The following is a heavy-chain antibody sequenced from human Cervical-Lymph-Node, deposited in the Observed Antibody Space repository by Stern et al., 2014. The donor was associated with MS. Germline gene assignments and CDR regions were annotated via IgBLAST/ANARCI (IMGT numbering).Heavy chain of an antibody. J-gene: IGHJ4*02. CDR3: AREGHYYDSSGYYYDY. D-gene: IGHD3-22*01. CDR2: LIPIFGTA. Sequence: VQLVESGAEVKKPGSSVKVSCKASGGTFSSYAISWVRQAPGQGLEWMGGLIPIFGTANYAQKFQGRVTITADESTSTAYMELSSLRSEDTAVYYCAREGHYYDSSGYYYDYWGQGTLVTVSS. CDR1: GGTFSSYA. V-gene: IGHV1-69*01.